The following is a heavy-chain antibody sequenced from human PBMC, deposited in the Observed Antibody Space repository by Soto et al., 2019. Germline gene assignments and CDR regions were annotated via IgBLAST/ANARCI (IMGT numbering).Heavy chain of an antibody. D-gene: IGHD1-1*01. J-gene: IGHJ5*02. CDR2: FDPEDGET. V-gene: IGHV1-24*01. CDR3: ATERPGTNWFDP. CDR1: GYTLTELS. Sequence: ASVKVSCEVSGYTLTELSMHWVRQAPGKGLEWMGGFDPEDGETIYAQKFQGRVTMTEDTSTDTAYMELSSLRSEDTAVYYCATERPGTNWFDPWGQGTLVTVSS.